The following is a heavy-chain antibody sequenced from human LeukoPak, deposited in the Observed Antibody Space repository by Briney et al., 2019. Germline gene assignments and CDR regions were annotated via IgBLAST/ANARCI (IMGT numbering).Heavy chain of an antibody. D-gene: IGHD3-22*01. CDR1: GGSISSNNW. Sequence: SETLSLTCTVSGGSISSNNWWSWIRQPPGKWLEWIGEIYRTGSTNYNPSLKSRVTISVDKSKNQFSLKLSSVTAADTAVYYCARVALYESSGYNYFDYWGQGTLVTVSS. CDR2: IYRTGST. J-gene: IGHJ4*02. V-gene: IGHV4-4*02. CDR3: ARVALYESSGYNYFDY.